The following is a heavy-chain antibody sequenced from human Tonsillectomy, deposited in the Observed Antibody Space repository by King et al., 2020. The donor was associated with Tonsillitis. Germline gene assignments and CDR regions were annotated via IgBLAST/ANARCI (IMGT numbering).Heavy chain of an antibody. Sequence: VQLVESGGGVVQPGRSLRLSCAASGFTFNAYVMHWVRQAPDKGLEWVAVISKDGNNTYYVDSVKGRFTISRDNSNNTLFLQMDSLRPEDTAVYFCTRGSGILAVTSEMYWGKRAPVTVSS. J-gene: IGHJ4*02. V-gene: IGHV3-30*04. D-gene: IGHD3-10*01. CDR1: GFTFNAYV. CDR3: TRGSGILAVTSEMY. CDR2: ISKDGNNT.